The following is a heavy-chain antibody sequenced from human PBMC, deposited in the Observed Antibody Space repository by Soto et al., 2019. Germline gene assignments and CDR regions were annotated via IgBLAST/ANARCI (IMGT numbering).Heavy chain of an antibody. D-gene: IGHD3-22*01. CDR2: ISSSSSTI. J-gene: IGHJ6*02. V-gene: IGHV3-48*01. Sequence: PGGSLRLSCAASGFTFSSYSMNWVRQAPGKGLEWVSYISSSSSTIYYADSVKGRFTISRDNAKNSLYLQMNSLRADDTAVYYCARDREENDSGGMDVWGQGTTVTVSS. CDR1: GFTFSSYS. CDR3: ARDREENDSGGMDV.